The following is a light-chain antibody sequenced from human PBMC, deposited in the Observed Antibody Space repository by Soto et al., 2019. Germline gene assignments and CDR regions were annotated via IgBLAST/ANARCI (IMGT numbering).Light chain of an antibody. V-gene: IGLV2-23*01. Sequence: QSALTQPASVSGSPGQSITISCTGTGSDVGGYDLVSWYQQLPGKAPQLIIFEGSKRPSGVSNRFSGSKSGNTASLTISGLQAEDDADYYCCSYAGSSIDVFGIGTKLTVL. CDR2: EGS. J-gene: IGLJ1*01. CDR1: GSDVGGYDL. CDR3: CSYAGSSIDV.